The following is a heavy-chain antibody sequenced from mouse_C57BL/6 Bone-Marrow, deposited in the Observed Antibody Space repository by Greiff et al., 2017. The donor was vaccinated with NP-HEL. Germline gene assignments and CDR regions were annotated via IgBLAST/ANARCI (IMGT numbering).Heavy chain of an antibody. V-gene: IGHV1-19*01. Sequence: VQLQQSGPVLVKPGASVKMSCKASGYTFTDYYMNWVKQSHRKSLEWIGVINPYNGGTSYNQKFKGKATLTVDKSSSTAYMELNSLTSEDSAVYYCARGTDFDYWGQGTTLTVSS. J-gene: IGHJ2*01. CDR1: GYTFTDYY. CDR2: INPYNGGT. D-gene: IGHD4-1*01. CDR3: ARGTDFDY.